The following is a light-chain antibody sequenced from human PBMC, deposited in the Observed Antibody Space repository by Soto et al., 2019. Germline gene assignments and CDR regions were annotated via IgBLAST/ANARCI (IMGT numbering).Light chain of an antibody. J-gene: IGKJ1*01. CDR1: QTISSW. CDR2: QPS. V-gene: IGKV1-5*03. Sequence: DIQMTQSPSTLSGSVGDRVTITCRASQTISSWLAWYQQKPGKAPKLLIYQPSSLESAVPPSFSGSGSGTEFTLTISSLQPDDFATYYCQQYNSYSPWTFGQGTKVDIK. CDR3: QQYNSYSPWT.